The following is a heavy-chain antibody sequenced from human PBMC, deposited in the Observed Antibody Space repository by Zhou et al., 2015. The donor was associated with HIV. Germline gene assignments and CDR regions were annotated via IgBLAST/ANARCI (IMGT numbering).Heavy chain of an antibody. CDR2: IIPSFDTK. J-gene: IGHJ5*02. CDR3: ARRGNYFDSGNYRYWFDP. Sequence: QVQLVQSGAEVKKPGSSVKVSCTGPRDTFNNYPISWVRQAPGQGLEWMGGIIPSFDTKNYAQKFQGRITMSTDISTTTAYMELRSLRSDDTAVYYCARRGNYFDSGNYRYWFDPWGQGTLVTVSS. CDR1: RDTFNNYP. V-gene: IGHV1-69*06. D-gene: IGHD3-10*01.